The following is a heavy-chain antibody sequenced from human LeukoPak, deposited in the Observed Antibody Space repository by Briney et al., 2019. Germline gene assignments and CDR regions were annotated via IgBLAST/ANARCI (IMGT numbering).Heavy chain of an antibody. D-gene: IGHD6-6*01. CDR1: GYTFTGYY. CDR3: ARTSGIAARAHYFDY. Sequence: SVKVSCKASGYTFTGYYMHWVRQAPGQGLEWMGGIIPIFGTANYAQKFQGRVTITADESTSTAYMELSSLRSEDTAVYYCARTSGIAARAHYFDYWGQGTLVTVSS. J-gene: IGHJ4*02. CDR2: IIPIFGTA. V-gene: IGHV1-69*13.